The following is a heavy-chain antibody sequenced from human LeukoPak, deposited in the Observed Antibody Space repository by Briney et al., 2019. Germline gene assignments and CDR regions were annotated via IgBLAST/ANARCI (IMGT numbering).Heavy chain of an antibody. CDR3: ARGTSSGWYKRWFDP. V-gene: IGHV4-39*01. D-gene: IGHD6-19*01. CDR2: IYYSGST. Sequence: PSETLSLTCTVSGGSISSSSYYWGWIRQPPGKGLEWIGSIYYSGSTYYNPSLKSRVTISVDTSKNQFSLKLSSVTAADTAVYYCARGTSSGWYKRWFDPWGQGTLVTVSS. CDR1: GGSISSSSYY. J-gene: IGHJ5*02.